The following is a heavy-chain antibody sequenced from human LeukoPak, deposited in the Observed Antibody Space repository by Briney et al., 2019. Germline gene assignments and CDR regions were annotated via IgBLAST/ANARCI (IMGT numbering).Heavy chain of an antibody. D-gene: IGHD1-14*01. CDR3: AKGKPGAFDI. Sequence: GGSLRLSCAASGFTVSSNYMSWVRQAPGKGLEWVSVISGSGGSTYYADSVKGRFTISRDNSKNTLYLQMNSLRAEDTAVYYCAKGKPGAFDIWGQGTMVTVSS. V-gene: IGHV3-23*01. CDR1: GFTVSSNY. J-gene: IGHJ3*02. CDR2: ISGSGGST.